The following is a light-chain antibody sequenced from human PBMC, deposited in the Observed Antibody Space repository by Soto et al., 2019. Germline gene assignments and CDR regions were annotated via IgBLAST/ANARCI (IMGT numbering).Light chain of an antibody. J-gene: IGKJ1*01. Sequence: IQMTQSPSSLSASVGDSVTITCRASQNIKTYLNWYQQKPGKAPNLLIYAASSLHSGVPSRFSGSGSGTDFTLTISSLQPEDFATYYCQQSFSSPPWTFGQGTKVEIK. CDR3: QQSFSSPPWT. CDR2: AAS. V-gene: IGKV1-39*01. CDR1: QNIKTY.